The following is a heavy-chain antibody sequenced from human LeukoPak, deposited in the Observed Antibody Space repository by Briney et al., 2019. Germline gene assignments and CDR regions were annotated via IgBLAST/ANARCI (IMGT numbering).Heavy chain of an antibody. J-gene: IGHJ4*02. CDR3: AKGGSGIAQAADFDY. CDR1: GFTFSTYA. D-gene: IGHD6-13*01. V-gene: IGHV3-23*01. Sequence: GGSLRLSCAASGFTFSTYAMNWVRQAPGKGLEWVSAISSSGFSTYYTDSVRGRFAISRDNSRNTLFLQMSGLRDEDMAVYYCAKGGSGIAQAADFDYWGQGTLVTVSS. CDR2: ISSSGFST.